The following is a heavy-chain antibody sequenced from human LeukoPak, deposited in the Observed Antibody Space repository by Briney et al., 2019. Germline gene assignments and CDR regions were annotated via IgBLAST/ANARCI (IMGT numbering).Heavy chain of an antibody. V-gene: IGHV4-39*01. Sequence: SETLSLTCTVSGGPISSSTYYWGWIRQPPGKGLEWIGSIYYSGSTYYNPSLKSRVTISVDTSKNQFSLRLSSVTAADTAVYYCARPYVPPYDMDVWGQGTTVTVSS. J-gene: IGHJ6*02. CDR3: ARPYVPPYDMDV. D-gene: IGHD3-16*01. CDR2: IYYSGST. CDR1: GGPISSSTYY.